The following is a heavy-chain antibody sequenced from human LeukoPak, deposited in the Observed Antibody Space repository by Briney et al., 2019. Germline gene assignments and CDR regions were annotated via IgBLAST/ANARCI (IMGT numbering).Heavy chain of an antibody. Sequence: PGGSLRLSCAASGFTVSSNFLSWVRQAPGKGLEWVSVIYSGGKTYYADSVKGRFTISRDNSKNTLYLQMNSLRAEDTAVYYCARGADRWNCFDYWGQGTLVTVSS. V-gene: IGHV3-53*01. J-gene: IGHJ4*02. D-gene: IGHD4-23*01. CDR3: ARGADRWNCFDY. CDR2: IYSGGKT. CDR1: GFTVSSNF.